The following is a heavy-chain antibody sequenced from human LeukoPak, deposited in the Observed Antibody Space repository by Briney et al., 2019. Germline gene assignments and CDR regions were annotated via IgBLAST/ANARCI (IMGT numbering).Heavy chain of an antibody. D-gene: IGHD5-18*01. V-gene: IGHV3-21*01. CDR2: ISSSSSYI. CDR3: ARDMSGYSYGSDY. CDR1: GFTFSSYG. Sequence: GGSLRLSCAASGFTFSSYGMHWVRQAPGKGLEWVSSISSSSSYIYYADSVKGRFTISRDNAKNSLYLQMNSLRAEDTAVYYCARDMSGYSYGSDYWGQGTLVTVSS. J-gene: IGHJ4*02.